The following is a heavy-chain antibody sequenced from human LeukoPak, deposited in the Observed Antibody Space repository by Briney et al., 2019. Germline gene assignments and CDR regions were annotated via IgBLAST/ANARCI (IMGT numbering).Heavy chain of an antibody. Sequence: GGSLRLSCAASGFTVSSNYMSWVRQAPGKGLEWVSVIYSGGSTYYADSVKGRFTISRDNSKNTLYLQMNSLRAEDTAVYYCAKPRDTAYYFDYWGQGTLVTVSS. D-gene: IGHD5-18*01. CDR3: AKPRDTAYYFDY. CDR1: GFTVSSNY. J-gene: IGHJ4*02. CDR2: IYSGGST. V-gene: IGHV3-66*04.